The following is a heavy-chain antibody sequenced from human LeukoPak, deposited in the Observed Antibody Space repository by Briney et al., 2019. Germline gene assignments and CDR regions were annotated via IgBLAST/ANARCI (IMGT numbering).Heavy chain of an antibody. CDR2: INHSGST. V-gene: IGHV4-34*01. D-gene: IGHD6-6*01. CDR3: ARGAGGIAARRVRYFDY. J-gene: IGHJ4*02. Sequence: PSETLSLTCAVYGGSFSGYYWSWIRQPPGKGLEWIGEINHSGSTNYNPSLKSRVTISVHTSKNQFSLKLSSVTAADTAVYYCARGAGGIAARRVRYFDYWGQGTLVTVSS. CDR1: GGSFSGYY.